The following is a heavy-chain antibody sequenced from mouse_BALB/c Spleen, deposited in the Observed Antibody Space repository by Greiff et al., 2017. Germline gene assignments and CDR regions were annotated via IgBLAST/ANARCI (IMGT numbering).Heavy chain of an antibody. Sequence: EVKVEESGGGLVQPGGSLKLSCAASGFDFSRYWMSWVRQAPGKGLEWIGEINPDSSTINYTPSLKDKFIISRDNAKNTLYLQMSKVRSEDTALYYCARLRYFDVWGAGTTVTVSS. CDR2: INPDSSTI. CDR1: GFDFSRYW. V-gene: IGHV4-1*02. J-gene: IGHJ1*01. CDR3: ARLRYFDV.